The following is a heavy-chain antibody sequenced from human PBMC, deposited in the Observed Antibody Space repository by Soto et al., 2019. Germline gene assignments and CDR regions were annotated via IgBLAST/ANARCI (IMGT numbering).Heavy chain of an antibody. CDR1: GCTFTSYG. CDR3: AREVPAVAGTDY. CDR2: ISAYNGNT. V-gene: IGHV1-18*01. D-gene: IGHD6-19*01. Sequence: AAGEVSCKASGCTFTSYGISWVRQSPGQGVEWMGWISAYNGNTNYAQKLQGRVTMTTDTSTSTAYMELRSLRSDDTAVYYCAREVPAVAGTDYWGQGTLVTVSS. J-gene: IGHJ4*02.